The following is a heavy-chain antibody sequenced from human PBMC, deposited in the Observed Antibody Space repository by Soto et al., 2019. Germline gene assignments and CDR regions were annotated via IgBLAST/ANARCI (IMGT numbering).Heavy chain of an antibody. D-gene: IGHD2-15*01. Sequence: SVKVSCKTSGFTFSSSAVHWVRQARGHRLQWIGWIDVGSANANYAQMLQERVTISRDMSTSTAYMELSSLRSEDTAVYYCARVYCSGGSCYSIDYWGQGTLVTVSS. CDR2: IDVGSANA. CDR1: GFTFSSSA. J-gene: IGHJ4*02. V-gene: IGHV1-58*01. CDR3: ARVYCSGGSCYSIDY.